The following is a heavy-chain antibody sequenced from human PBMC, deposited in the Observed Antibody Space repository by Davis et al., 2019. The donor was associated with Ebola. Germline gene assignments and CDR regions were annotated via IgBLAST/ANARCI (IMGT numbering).Heavy chain of an antibody. Sequence: SVQVSCMPSVYTLTSYGISWVRPAPGQGLEGMGWISAYNGNTNYAQKPQGRVTMTTDTSTSTAYMELRSLRSEDTAVYYCARDEAYYYGMDVWGQGTTVTVSS. CDR1: VYTLTSYG. V-gene: IGHV1-18*01. J-gene: IGHJ6*02. CDR3: ARDEAYYYGMDV. CDR2: ISAYNGNT.